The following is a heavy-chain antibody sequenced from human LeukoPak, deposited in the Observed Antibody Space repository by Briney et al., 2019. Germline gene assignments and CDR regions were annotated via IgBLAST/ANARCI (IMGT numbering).Heavy chain of an antibody. J-gene: IGHJ4*02. D-gene: IGHD6-13*01. V-gene: IGHV3-30*18. CDR3: AKDGQLGGPYYFDY. Sequence: GSLRLSCAASGFTFSSYGMHWVRQAPGKGLEWVAVISYDGSNKYYADSVKGRFTISRDNSKNTLYLQMNSLRAEDTAVYYCAKDGQLGGPYYFDYWGQGTLVTVSS. CDR1: GFTFSSYG. CDR2: ISYDGSNK.